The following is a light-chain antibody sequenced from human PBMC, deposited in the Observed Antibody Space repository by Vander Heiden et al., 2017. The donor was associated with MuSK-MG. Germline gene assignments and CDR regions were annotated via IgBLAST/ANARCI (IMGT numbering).Light chain of an antibody. Sequence: DIVMTQSPDSLAVSLGERATINCKSSQSILYSSNNKNYLAWYQQKPGQPPKLLIYWASTRESGVPDRFSGSGSGTVFTLTISSLQAEDVAVYYCQHYDISPYTFGQGTKLEIK. CDR1: QSILYSSNNKNY. J-gene: IGKJ2*01. V-gene: IGKV4-1*01. CDR2: WAS. CDR3: QHYDISPYT.